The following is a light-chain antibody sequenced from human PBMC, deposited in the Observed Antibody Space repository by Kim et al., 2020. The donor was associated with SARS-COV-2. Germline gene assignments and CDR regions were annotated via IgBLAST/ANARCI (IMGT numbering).Light chain of an antibody. CDR3: CSYAGSSTRVV. CDR2: EVS. CDR1: SSDVGSYNL. V-gene: IGLV2-23*02. Sequence: QSITISCTETSSDVGSYNLVSWYQQHPGKAPKLMIYEVSKRPSGVSNRFSGSKSGNTASLTISGLQAEDEADYYCCSYAGSSTRVVFGGGTQLTVL. J-gene: IGLJ2*01.